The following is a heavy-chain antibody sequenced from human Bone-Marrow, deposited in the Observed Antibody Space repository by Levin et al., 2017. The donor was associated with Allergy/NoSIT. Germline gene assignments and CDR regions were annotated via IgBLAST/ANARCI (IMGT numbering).Heavy chain of an antibody. CDR1: GFSLSSSGMG. CDR2: IYWDDDK. Sequence: SGPTLVKPTQTLTLTCTFSGFSLSSSGMGVAWIRQPPGKPLEWLALIYWDDDKRYSPSLKSRLTISKDTSKNQVVLTMTSMDPVDTATYYCAHRLSYSTSGHLGFGHWGQGTLVTVSS. D-gene: IGHD1-26*01. V-gene: IGHV2-5*02. CDR3: AHRLSYSTSGHLGFGH. J-gene: IGHJ4*02.